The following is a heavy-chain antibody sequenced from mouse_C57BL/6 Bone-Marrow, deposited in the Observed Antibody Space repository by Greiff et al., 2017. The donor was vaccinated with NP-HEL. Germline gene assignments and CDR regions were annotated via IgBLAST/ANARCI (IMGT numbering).Heavy chain of an antibody. Sequence: VQLQQSGAELVRPGASVKLSCKASGYTFTDYYINWVKQRPGQGLEWIARIYPGSGNTYYNQKFKGKATLTVDKSSSTAYMELRSLTSEDSAVYFCASGDYWGQGTLVTVSA. V-gene: IGHV1-76*01. CDR3: ASGDY. J-gene: IGHJ3*01. CDR2: IYPGSGNT. CDR1: GYTFTDYY.